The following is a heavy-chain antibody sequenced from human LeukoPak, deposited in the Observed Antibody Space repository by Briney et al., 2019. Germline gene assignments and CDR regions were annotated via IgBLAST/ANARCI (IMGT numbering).Heavy chain of an antibody. CDR1: GGSISSSNW. CDR3: ARAPIVATISPYYYYYFGMDV. Sequence: SESLSLTCAVSGGSISSSNWWSWVRQPPGKGLEWIGENYHGGCTNYNPSLKSRVTISVDKSKNQFSLKLSSVTAADTAVYYCARAPIVATISPYYYYYFGMDVWGQGTTVT. D-gene: IGHD5-12*01. J-gene: IGHJ6*02. V-gene: IGHV4-4*02. CDR2: NYHGGCT.